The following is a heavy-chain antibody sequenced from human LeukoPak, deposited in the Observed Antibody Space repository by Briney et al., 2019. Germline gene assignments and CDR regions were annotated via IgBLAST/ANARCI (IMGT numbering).Heavy chain of an antibody. Sequence: SETLSLTCTVYGGSFSGYYWSWIRQPPGKGLEWIGEINHSGTTNYNPSLKSRVTILEDTSKNQFSLKLNSVTAADTAVYYCARLPIVVVPAAGFDYWGQGTLVTVSS. J-gene: IGHJ4*02. CDR2: INHSGTT. D-gene: IGHD2-2*01. CDR1: GGSFSGYY. V-gene: IGHV4-34*01. CDR3: ARLPIVVVPAAGFDY.